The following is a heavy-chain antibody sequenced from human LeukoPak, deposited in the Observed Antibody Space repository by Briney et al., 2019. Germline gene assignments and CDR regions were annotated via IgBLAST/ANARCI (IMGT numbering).Heavy chain of an antibody. CDR3: ARDKYYYDSSGPLLFDY. CDR2: IYYSGST. CDR1: GGSISNYY. Sequence: SETLSLTCTVSGGSISNYYWSWMRGPPGKGLEWLGYIYYSGSTNYNPSLKSRVTISVDTSKNQFSLKLSSVTAADTAVYCCARDKYYYDSSGPLLFDYWGQGTLVTVSS. D-gene: IGHD3-22*01. J-gene: IGHJ4*02. V-gene: IGHV4-59*01.